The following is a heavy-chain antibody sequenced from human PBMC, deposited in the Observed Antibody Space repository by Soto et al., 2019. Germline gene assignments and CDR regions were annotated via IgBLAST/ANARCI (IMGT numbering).Heavy chain of an antibody. J-gene: IGHJ5*02. Sequence: LSLTCTVSGGSISSSSYYWGWIRQPPGKGLEWIGSIYYSGSTYYNPSLKSRVTISVDTSKNQFSLKLSSVTAADTAVYYCARGTYCGFDPWRQGTLVTVSS. D-gene: IGHD2-21*01. CDR2: IYYSGST. V-gene: IGHV4-39*01. CDR3: ARGTYCGFDP. CDR1: GGSISSSSYY.